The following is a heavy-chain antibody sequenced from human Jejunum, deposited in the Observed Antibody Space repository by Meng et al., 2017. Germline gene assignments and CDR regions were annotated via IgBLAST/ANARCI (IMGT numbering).Heavy chain of an antibody. CDR2: ISWDGGST. CDR3: AKDRSLRGIIVVVRCDGMDV. D-gene: IGHD3-22*01. Sequence: ESLKISCAASGFTCDDYVIHWVRQAPGKGLGWGSLISWDGGSTYYADSVKGGFTISRDNSKNSLYQQMNSLRSEDTALYYYAKDRSLRGIIVVVRCDGMDVWCHGTTVTVSS. J-gene: IGHJ6*02. V-gene: IGHV3-43*01. CDR1: GFTCDDYV.